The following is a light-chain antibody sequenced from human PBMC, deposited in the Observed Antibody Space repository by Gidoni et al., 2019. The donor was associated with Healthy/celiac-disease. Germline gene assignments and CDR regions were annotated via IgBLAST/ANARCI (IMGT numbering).Light chain of an antibody. CDR2: GAS. CDR3: QQYGSSPPT. CDR1: QSVSSSS. Sequence: EIVLTQSPGTLSLSPGERATLSCRASQSVSSSSLAWYQQKPGQAPRLLIYGASSRATGIPDRVSGSGSGTDFTLTISRLEPEDFAVYYCQQYGSSPPTFGQXTKLEIK. V-gene: IGKV3-20*01. J-gene: IGKJ2*01.